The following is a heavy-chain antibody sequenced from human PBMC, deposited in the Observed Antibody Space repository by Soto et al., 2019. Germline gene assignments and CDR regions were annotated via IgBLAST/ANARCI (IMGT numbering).Heavy chain of an antibody. V-gene: IGHV3-7*01. J-gene: IGHJ6*02. CDR1: GFTFSSYW. Sequence: GGSRRLSCAASGFTFSSYWRRGVRQAPGRGLEWVANITISRDNAKNSLYLKMNSLRDEDTAVYYCARARPVVVPGASCMDVWGQGTMVTVSS. CDR3: ARARPVVVPGASCMDV. D-gene: IGHD2-2*01.